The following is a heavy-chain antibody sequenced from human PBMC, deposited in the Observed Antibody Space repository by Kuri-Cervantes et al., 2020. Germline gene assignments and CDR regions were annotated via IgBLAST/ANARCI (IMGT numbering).Heavy chain of an antibody. CDR2: ISSSGSTI. CDR3: ARATITMVRGVRPGGYFDL. CDR1: GFTFSDYY. Sequence: SLKISCAASGFTFSDYYMSWIRQAPGKGLEWVSYISSSGSTIYYADSVKGRFTISRDNAKNSLYLQMNSLRAEDTAVYYCARATITMVRGVRPGGYFDLWGRGTLVTVSS. D-gene: IGHD3-10*01. J-gene: IGHJ2*01. V-gene: IGHV3-11*01.